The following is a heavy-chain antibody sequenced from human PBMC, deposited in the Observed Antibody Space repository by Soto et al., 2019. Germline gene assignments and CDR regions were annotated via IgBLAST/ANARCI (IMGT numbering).Heavy chain of an antibody. CDR3: AKDGYPGWFGELLSVYFDY. CDR2: NIPIFGTA. J-gene: IGHJ4*02. CDR1: GGTFSNFV. D-gene: IGHD3-10*01. V-gene: IGHV1-69*13. Sequence: SVKVSCKASGGTFSNFVISWVRQAPGQGLEWMGGNIPIFGTANYAQKFQGRVTIIADESTGTTYMELTSLRSEDTAVYYCAKDGYPGWFGELLSVYFDYWGQGTLVTVSS.